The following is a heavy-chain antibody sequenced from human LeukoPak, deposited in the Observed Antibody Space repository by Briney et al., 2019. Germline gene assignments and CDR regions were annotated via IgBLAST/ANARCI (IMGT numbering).Heavy chain of an antibody. CDR2: IYYSGST. CDR3: ARGQQWLVPYFDY. Sequence: SQTLSLTRTVSGGSISSYYWSWIRQPPGKGLEWIGYIYYSGSTNYNPSLKSRVTISVDTSKNQFSLKLSSVTAADTAVYYCARGQQWLVPYFDYWGQGTLVTVSS. V-gene: IGHV4-59*01. J-gene: IGHJ4*02. CDR1: GGSISSYY. D-gene: IGHD6-19*01.